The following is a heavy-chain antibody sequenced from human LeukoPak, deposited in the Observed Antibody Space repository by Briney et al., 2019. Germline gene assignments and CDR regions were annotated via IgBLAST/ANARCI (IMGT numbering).Heavy chain of an antibody. CDR3: ARDAHRDGARVDY. CDR1: GFTFSSYG. CDR2: IRYDGSNR. V-gene: IGHV3-30*02. D-gene: IGHD5-24*01. J-gene: IGHJ4*02. Sequence: GGSLRLSCAASGFTFSSYGMHWVRQAPGKGLEGVAFIRYDGSNRYYADSVKGRFTISRDIPKNTLYLQMNSLRAEDTAVYYCARDAHRDGARVDYWGQGTLVTVSS.